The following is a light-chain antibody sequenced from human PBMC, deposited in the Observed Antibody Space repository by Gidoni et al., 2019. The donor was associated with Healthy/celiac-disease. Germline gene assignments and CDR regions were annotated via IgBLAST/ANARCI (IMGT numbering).Light chain of an antibody. CDR2: DNN. CDR3: GTWDSSLSKV. CDR1: SSNIGNNY. Sequence: QSVFTQPPSVSAAPGQKVTISCSGSSSNIGNNYVSWYQQLPGTAPKLLIYDNNKRPSGIPDRFSGSKSGTSATLGITGLQTGDEADYYCGTWDSSLSKVFGTGTKVTVL. J-gene: IGLJ1*01. V-gene: IGLV1-51*01.